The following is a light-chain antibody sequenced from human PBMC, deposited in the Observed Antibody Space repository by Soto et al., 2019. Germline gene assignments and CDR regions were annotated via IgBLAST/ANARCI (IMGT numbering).Light chain of an antibody. CDR1: SSDVGGYNS. Sequence: LTPPASLSGSPGQSIAISCTGTSSDVGGYNSVSWYQQHPGKAPKLMIYNVSNRPSGVSDRFSGSKSGNTASLTISGLQAEDEADYYCSSYTSSNTYVFGTGTKVTVL. CDR3: SSYTSSNTYV. CDR2: NVS. J-gene: IGLJ1*01. V-gene: IGLV2-14*03.